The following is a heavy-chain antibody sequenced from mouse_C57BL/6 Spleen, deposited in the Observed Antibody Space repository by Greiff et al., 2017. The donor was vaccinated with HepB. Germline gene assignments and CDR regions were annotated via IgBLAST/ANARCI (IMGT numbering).Heavy chain of an antibody. CDR3: ARGGSSLYWYFDV. D-gene: IGHD1-1*01. Sequence: VQLQQSGPELVKPGASVKISCKASGYTFTDYYMNWVKQSHGKSLEWIGDINPNNGGTSYNQKFKGKATLTVDKSSSTAYMELRSLTSEDSAVYYCARGGSSLYWYFDVWGTGTTVTVSS. J-gene: IGHJ1*03. V-gene: IGHV1-26*01. CDR1: GYTFTDYY. CDR2: INPNNGGT.